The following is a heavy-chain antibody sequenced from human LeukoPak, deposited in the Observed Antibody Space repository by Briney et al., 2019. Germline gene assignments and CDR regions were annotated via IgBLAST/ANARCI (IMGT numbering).Heavy chain of an antibody. CDR3: ARAHGSGRYYFDY. Sequence: PSETLSLTCTVSGGSVSSYYWSWIRQPAGKGLEWIGRVYTSGSTNYNPSLQSRVTMSVDTSKNQFSLKLTSVTAADTAVYFCARAHGSGRYYFDYWGQGTLVTVSS. CDR1: GGSVSSYY. CDR2: VYTSGST. V-gene: IGHV4-4*07. D-gene: IGHD3-10*01. J-gene: IGHJ4*02.